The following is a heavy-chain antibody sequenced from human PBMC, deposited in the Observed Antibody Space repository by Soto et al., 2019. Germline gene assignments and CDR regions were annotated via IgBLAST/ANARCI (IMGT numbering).Heavy chain of an antibody. Sequence: EVQLLESGGGLVQPGGSLRLSCAASGFTFSSYAMSWVRQAPGKGLEWVSAISGSGVSTYYADSVKGRFTISRDNSKNTLYLQMNSLRAEETAVYYCAKDSGYSYGYDAFDIWGQGTMATVSS. CDR1: GFTFSSYA. V-gene: IGHV3-23*01. CDR2: ISGSGVST. J-gene: IGHJ3*02. D-gene: IGHD5-18*01. CDR3: AKDSGYSYGYDAFDI.